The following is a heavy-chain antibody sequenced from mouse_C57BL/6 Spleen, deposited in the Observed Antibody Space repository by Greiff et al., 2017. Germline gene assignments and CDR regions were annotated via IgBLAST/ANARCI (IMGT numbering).Heavy chain of an antibody. D-gene: IGHD1-1*01. CDR2: IHPNSGST. CDR1: GYTFTSYW. V-gene: IGHV1-64*01. Sequence: QVQLQQPGAELVKPGASVKLSCKASGYTFTSYWMHWVKQRPGQGLEWIGMIHPNSGSTNYNEKFKSKATLTVDKSSSTAYMQLSSLTSEDSAVYYCARDYYGSSYEWYVDVWGTGTTVTVSS. J-gene: IGHJ1*03. CDR3: ARDYYGSSYEWYVDV.